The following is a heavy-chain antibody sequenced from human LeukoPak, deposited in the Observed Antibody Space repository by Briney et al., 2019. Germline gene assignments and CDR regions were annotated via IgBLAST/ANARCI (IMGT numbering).Heavy chain of an antibody. CDR2: IYSGGNT. CDR1: GFTVSSNF. Sequence: GGSLRLSCAASGFTVSSNFMSWVSQAPGQGLELVSVIYSGGNTYYADSVRGRFTIFRDNSKNTLYLQMNSLRAEDTAMYYCARKYTYGLDWGQGTLVTVSS. D-gene: IGHD5-18*01. CDR3: ARKYTYGLD. V-gene: IGHV3-66*01. J-gene: IGHJ4*02.